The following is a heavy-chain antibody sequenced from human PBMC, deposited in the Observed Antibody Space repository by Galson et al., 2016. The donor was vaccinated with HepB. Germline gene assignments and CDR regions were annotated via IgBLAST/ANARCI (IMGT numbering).Heavy chain of an antibody. CDR1: GGSISGHY. J-gene: IGHJ4*02. CDR3: ARAGSGGYNGYIFDY. CDR2: IYYTGRA. V-gene: IGHV4-59*11. D-gene: IGHD5-12*01. Sequence: SETLSLTCSVSGGSISGHYWSWIRQPPGKGPEWLGYIYYTGRAFYNPSLESRVTISVDTSTNQFALKLSSVTAADTAVYYCARAGSGGYNGYIFDYWAQGTFVTVS.